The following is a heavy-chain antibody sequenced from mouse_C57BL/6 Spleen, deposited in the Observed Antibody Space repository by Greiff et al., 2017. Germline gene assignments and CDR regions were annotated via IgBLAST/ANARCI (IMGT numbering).Heavy chain of an antibody. Sequence: QVQLQQPGAELVMPGASVKLSCKASGYTFTSYWMHWVKQRPGQGLEWIGEIDPSDSYTNYNQKFQGKSKLTVDKSSSTAYMQLSSLTSEDSAVYYWARGVGDYWGQGTTLTVSS. J-gene: IGHJ2*01. CDR2: IDPSDSYT. D-gene: IGHD1-1*02. V-gene: IGHV1-69*01. CDR3: ARGVGDY. CDR1: GYTFTSYW.